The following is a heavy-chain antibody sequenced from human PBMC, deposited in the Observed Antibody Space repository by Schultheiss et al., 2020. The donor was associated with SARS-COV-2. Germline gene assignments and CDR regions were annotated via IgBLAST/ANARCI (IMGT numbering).Heavy chain of an antibody. V-gene: IGHV3-30*18. CDR3: AKVFTAVVTLYYFDY. D-gene: IGHD4-23*01. Sequence: GGSLRLSCAASGFTFSSYGMHWVRQAPGKGLEWVAVISYDGSNKYYADSVKGRFTISRDNSKNTLYLQMNSLRAEDTAVYYCAKVFTAVVTLYYFDYWGQGTLVTVSS. CDR1: GFTFSSYG. CDR2: ISYDGSNK. J-gene: IGHJ4*02.